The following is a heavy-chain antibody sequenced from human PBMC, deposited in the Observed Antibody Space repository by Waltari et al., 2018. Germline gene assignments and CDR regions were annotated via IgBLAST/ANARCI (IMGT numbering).Heavy chain of an antibody. V-gene: IGHV3-74*03. D-gene: IGHD6-25*01. Sequence: LVESGGGLVQPGGSLRLSFVASGFPFSKFWMHWVRQVPGKGLVSVENLNRDGRLITYAESVKGRFTNSRDNAKNTLFLQMNSLRLEDTAVYYCVLYSSELVGDCWGQGPQVTVSP. CDR2: LNRDGRLI. CDR1: GFPFSKFW. J-gene: IGHJ4*02. CDR3: VLYSSELVGDC.